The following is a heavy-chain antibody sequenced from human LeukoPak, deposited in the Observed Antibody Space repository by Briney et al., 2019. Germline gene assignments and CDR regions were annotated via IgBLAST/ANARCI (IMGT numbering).Heavy chain of an antibody. V-gene: IGHV1-2*04. Sequence: ASVKVSCKASGYTFTGYYMHWVRQAPGQGLEWMGWINPNSGGTNYAQKFQGWVTMTRDTSISTAYMELSRLRSDDTAVYYCARDGYYDFWSGYYRLYYFDYWGQGTLVTVSS. CDR1: GYTFTGYY. CDR3: ARDGYYDFWSGYYRLYYFDY. CDR2: INPNSGGT. J-gene: IGHJ4*02. D-gene: IGHD3-3*01.